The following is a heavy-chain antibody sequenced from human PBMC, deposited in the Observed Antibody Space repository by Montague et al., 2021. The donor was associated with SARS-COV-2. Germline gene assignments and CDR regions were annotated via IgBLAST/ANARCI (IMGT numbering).Heavy chain of an antibody. D-gene: IGHD1-1*01. CDR2: ISWNSGRI. V-gene: IGHV3-9*01. J-gene: IGHJ6*02. CDR3: AKGTTTGYFYGMDV. Sequence: SLRLSCAASGFTFDDYAMHWVRQVPGKGLEWVSGISWNSGRIGYVDSVRGRFTISRDNAKNSLYLQMNSLRAEDTVLYFCAKGTTTGYFYGMDVWGQGTTVTVSS. CDR1: GFTFDDYA.